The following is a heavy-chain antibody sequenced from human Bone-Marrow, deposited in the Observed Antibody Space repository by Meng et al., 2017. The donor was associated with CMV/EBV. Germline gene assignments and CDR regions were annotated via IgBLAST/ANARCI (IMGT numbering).Heavy chain of an antibody. V-gene: IGHV4-61*01. CDR3: SRDMKGATCYDY. CDR1: GASVSSSSFY. CDR2: IYYSGST. Sequence: SETLCLTCTASGASVSSSSFYWGWVRQPPGKGLVWIGYIYYSGSTNYNPSLKSRVTISIDTSKTQISQEPSSVTAANTAVYYCSRDMKGATCYDYWGQGTLVTVSS. J-gene: IGHJ4*02. D-gene: IGHD2-2*01.